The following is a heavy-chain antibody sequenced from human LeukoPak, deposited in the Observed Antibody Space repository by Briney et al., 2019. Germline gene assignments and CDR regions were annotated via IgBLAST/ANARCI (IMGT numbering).Heavy chain of an antibody. CDR3: ARAWGTDSAFDI. CDR2: IYHSGST. D-gene: IGHD1-14*01. V-gene: IGHV4-59*01. CDR1: GGSISNYY. Sequence: PSETLSLTCTVSGGSISNYYWSWIRQSPGKGLEWIGYIYHSGSTKYNPSLNSRVTISVDKPQNQFSLRLSSVTAPDTAVYYCARAWGTDSAFDIWGQGTLVSVSS. J-gene: IGHJ3*02.